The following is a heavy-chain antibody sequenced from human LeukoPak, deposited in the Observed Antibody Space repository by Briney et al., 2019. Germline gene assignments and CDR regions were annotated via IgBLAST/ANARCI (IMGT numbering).Heavy chain of an antibody. D-gene: IGHD7-27*01. V-gene: IGHV3-23*01. J-gene: IGHJ4*02. CDR3: AKDLLNWEFDY. CDR2: LGSDGGN. CDR1: GFTLSNNA. Sequence: TGGSLRLSCAASGFTLSNNAMSWVRQAPGKGLEWVSALGSDGGNYYADSVKGQFTISRDNSKNTLYLQMNSLRVEDTAEYYCAKDLLNWEFDYWGQGTLVTVSS.